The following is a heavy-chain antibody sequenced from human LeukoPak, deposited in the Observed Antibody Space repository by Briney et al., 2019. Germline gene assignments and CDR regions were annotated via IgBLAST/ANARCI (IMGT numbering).Heavy chain of an antibody. V-gene: IGHV3-7*01. CDR1: GFTFSRYW. Sequence: GGSLRLSCAASGFTFSRYWMSWVRQAPGKGLEWVANIKQDGTEKYYVDSVKGRFTISRDNAKKSLYLQMNSLRAEDTAVYYWARDQGSSCNRADVCDIWGQGTMVTVSS. CDR2: IKQDGTEK. CDR3: ARDQGSSCNRADVCDI. J-gene: IGHJ3*02. D-gene: IGHD6-13*01.